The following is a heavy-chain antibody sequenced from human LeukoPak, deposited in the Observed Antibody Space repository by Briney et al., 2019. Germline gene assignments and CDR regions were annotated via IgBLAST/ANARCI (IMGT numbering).Heavy chain of an antibody. CDR2: IIPIFGTA. V-gene: IGHV1-69*13. CDR1: GGTFSSYA. Sequence: GASVNVSCKASGGTFSSYAISWVRQAPGQGLEWMGGIIPIFGTANYAQKFQGRVTITADESTSTAYMELSSLRSEDTAVYYCARGITIFGVVRTLYYFDYWGQGTLVTVSS. D-gene: IGHD3-3*01. CDR3: ARGITIFGVVRTLYYFDY. J-gene: IGHJ4*02.